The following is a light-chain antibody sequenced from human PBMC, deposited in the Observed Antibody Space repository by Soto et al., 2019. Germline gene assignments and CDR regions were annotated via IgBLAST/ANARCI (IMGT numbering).Light chain of an antibody. CDR3: SSYTSSGTLYV. CDR1: ISYVGAFNY. CDR2: EVN. V-gene: IGLV2-14*01. Sequence: QSVLTQPASVSGSPGQSITISFTGTISYVGAFNYVSWFQHHPVKAPKLMISEVNNRPSGVSTRFSGSKSGDTASLTISGLKAEDEADYYCSSYTSSGTLYVFGTGTKVPVL. J-gene: IGLJ1*01.